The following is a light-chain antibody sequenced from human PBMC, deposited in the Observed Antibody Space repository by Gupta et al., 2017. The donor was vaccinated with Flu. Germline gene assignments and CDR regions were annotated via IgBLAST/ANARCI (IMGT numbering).Light chain of an antibody. J-gene: IGLJ2*01. CDR1: ISDIGGFNY. CDR2: EVS. V-gene: IGLV2-14*01. Sequence: INISCTGTISDIGGFNYVSWYQQYPGKAPKLLIFEVSNRPSGVSDRFSGSKSDNTASLTITGLQSEDEADYYCSSFTNTNTFVVFGGGTKLAGL. CDR3: SSFTNTNTFVV.